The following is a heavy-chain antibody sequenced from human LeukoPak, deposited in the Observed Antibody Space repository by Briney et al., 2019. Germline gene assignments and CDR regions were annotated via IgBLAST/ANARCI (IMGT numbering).Heavy chain of an antibody. CDR2: IYSEGSH. D-gene: IGHD3-22*01. J-gene: IGHJ4*02. V-gene: IGHV3-66*01. CDR1: GFTLSSNY. CDR3: ASAKYYYASSGYYHRRGGFDY. Sequence: GGSLRLSWAASGFTLSSNYIRWVRQAAGGVLGWVARIYSEGSHCYAESVKDRSTISRDNSKKTLYLQMNRPRAEDTGVYYYASAKYYYASSGYYHRRGGFDYWGQGTLVTVSS.